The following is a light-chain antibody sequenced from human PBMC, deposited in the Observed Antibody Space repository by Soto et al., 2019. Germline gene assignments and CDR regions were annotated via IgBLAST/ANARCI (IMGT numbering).Light chain of an antibody. CDR2: DVN. Sequence: QSVLTQPASVSGSPGQSITISCTGTSSDVGAYNFVSWYQQHPGKAPKLMIYDVNNRPSGVSDRFSGSKSGNTASLTISGLRAEDEADYYCNSYTSSSTSYVFGTGTKVT. CDR3: NSYTSSSTSYV. CDR1: SSDVGAYNF. V-gene: IGLV2-14*01. J-gene: IGLJ1*01.